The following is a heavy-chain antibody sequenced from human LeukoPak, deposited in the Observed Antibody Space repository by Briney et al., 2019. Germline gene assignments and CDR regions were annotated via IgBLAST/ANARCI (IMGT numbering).Heavy chain of an antibody. CDR1: GFTFSDSG. D-gene: IGHD2-15*01. J-gene: IGHJ4*02. V-gene: IGHV3-73*01. CDR2: IRSRANSYAT. CDR3: TRRYCSGGSCYSDY. Sequence: GGSLKLSCAASGFTFSDSGMHWVRQASGKGLEWVGRIRSRANSYATAYAASVRGRFTISRDDSKNTAYLQMNSLRTEDTAEYYCTRRYCSGGSCYSDYWGQGTLVTVSS.